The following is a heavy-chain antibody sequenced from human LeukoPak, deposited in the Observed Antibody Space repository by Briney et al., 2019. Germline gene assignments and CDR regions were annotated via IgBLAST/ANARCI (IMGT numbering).Heavy chain of an antibody. Sequence: ASVKVSCKASGYTFTGYYMHWVRQAPGQGLEWMGWINPNSGDTNYAQKFQGRVTMTRDTSISTAYMEVSWLRSDDTAVYYCARDGGLDYWGQGTLVTVSS. CDR2: INPNSGDT. CDR3: ARDGGLDY. CDR1: GYTFTGYY. V-gene: IGHV1-2*02. J-gene: IGHJ4*02.